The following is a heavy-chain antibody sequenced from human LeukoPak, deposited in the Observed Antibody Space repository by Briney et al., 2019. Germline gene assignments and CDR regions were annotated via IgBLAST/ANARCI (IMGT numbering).Heavy chain of an antibody. CDR3: AKGSRYIVGATRGDY. V-gene: IGHV3-30*02. CDR2: IRYDGSNK. D-gene: IGHD1-26*01. J-gene: IGHJ4*02. CDR1: GFTFSSYG. Sequence: GGSLRLSCAASGFTFSSYGMHWVRQAPGKGLEWVAFIRYDGSNKYYADSVKGRFTISRDNSKNTLYLQMNSLRAEDTAVYYCAKGSRYIVGATRGDYWGQGTLVTVSS.